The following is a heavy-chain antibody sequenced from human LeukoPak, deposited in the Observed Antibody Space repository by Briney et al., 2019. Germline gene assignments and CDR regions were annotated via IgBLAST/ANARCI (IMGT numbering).Heavy chain of an antibody. J-gene: IGHJ6*02. CDR3: AGGRYYGSGSYYPYYYYYGMDV. Sequence: SETLSLTCTVSGGSISSYYWSWIRQPPGKGLEWIGYIYYSGSTNYNPSLKSRVTISVDTSKNQFSLKLSSVTAADTAVYYCAGGRYYGSGSYYPYYYYYGMDVWGQGTTVTVSS. CDR2: IYYSGST. CDR1: GGSISSYY. V-gene: IGHV4-59*12. D-gene: IGHD3-10*01.